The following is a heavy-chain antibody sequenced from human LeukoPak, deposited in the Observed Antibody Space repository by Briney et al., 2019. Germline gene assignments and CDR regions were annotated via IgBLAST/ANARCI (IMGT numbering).Heavy chain of an antibody. Sequence: NPSETLSLTCTVSGGSISSYYWSWIRQPPGKGLEWIGYIYYSGSTNYNPSLRSRVTISVDTSKNQFSLKLSSVTAADTAVYYCARSYRYSSSRRHFDYWGQGTLVTVSS. V-gene: IGHV4-59*01. CDR2: IYYSGST. CDR3: ARSYRYSSSRRHFDY. J-gene: IGHJ4*02. CDR1: GGSISSYY. D-gene: IGHD6-13*01.